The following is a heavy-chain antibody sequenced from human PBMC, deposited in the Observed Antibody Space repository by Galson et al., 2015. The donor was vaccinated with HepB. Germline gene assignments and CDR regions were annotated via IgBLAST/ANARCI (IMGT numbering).Heavy chain of an antibody. V-gene: IGHV1-18*01. CDR2: ISAYNGNT. CDR1: GYTFTSYG. Sequence: SVKVSCKASGYTFTSYGISWVRQAPGQGLEWMGWISAYNGNTNYAQKLQGRVTMTTDTSTSTAYMELRSLRSDDTAVYYCARAGGWGVLEHTTGYDYWGQGTLVTVSS. CDR3: ARAGGWGVLEHTTGYDY. D-gene: IGHD1-26*01. J-gene: IGHJ4*02.